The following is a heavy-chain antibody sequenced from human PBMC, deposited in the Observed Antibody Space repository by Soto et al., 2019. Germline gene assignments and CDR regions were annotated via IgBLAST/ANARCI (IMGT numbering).Heavy chain of an antibody. J-gene: IGHJ6*02. Sequence: FIRSKAYGGTTEYAASVKGRFTISRDDSKSIAYLQMNSLKTEDTAVYYCTRDLVPSHYDFWSGYYSYYYYYGMDVWGQGTTVTVSS. D-gene: IGHD3-3*01. CDR2: IRSKAYGGTT. V-gene: IGHV3-49*02. CDR3: TRDLVPSHYDFWSGYYSYYYYYGMDV.